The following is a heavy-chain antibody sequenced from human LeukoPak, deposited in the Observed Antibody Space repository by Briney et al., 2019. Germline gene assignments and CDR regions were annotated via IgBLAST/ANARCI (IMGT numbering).Heavy chain of an antibody. CDR1: GGTFSSYA. CDR2: IIPILGVA. V-gene: IGHV1-69*04. Sequence: SVKVSCKASGGTFSSYAISWVRQAPGQGLEWMGRIIPILGVANYAQNFQGRVTVTADESTGTAYMELSSLRSDDTAIYYCARDNPPYCNGGSCYSYWGQGTLVTVSS. CDR3: ARDNPPYCNGGSCYSY. J-gene: IGHJ4*02. D-gene: IGHD2-15*01.